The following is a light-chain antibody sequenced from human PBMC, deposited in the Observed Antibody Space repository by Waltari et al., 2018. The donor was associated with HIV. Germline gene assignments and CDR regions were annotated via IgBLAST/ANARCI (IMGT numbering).Light chain of an antibody. CDR1: QSVLYSSNNKNY. CDR2: WAS. V-gene: IGKV4-1*01. CDR3: QQYYSIPHT. Sequence: DIVMTQSPDSLAVSLGERATIHCKSSQSVLYSSNNKNYLAWFQQKPGQPPKLLIYWASARESGVPDRFSGSGSGTDFTLTISSLQAEDVAAYYCQQYYSIPHTFGQGTKLEIK. J-gene: IGKJ2*01.